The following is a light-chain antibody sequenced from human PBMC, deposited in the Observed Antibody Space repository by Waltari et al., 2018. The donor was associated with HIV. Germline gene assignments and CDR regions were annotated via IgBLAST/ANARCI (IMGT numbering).Light chain of an antibody. J-gene: IGLJ3*02. V-gene: IGLV1-47*01. CDR3: EAWDDSLSGPV. Sequence: QSVLTQPPSASGTPGQRVTISCSGGSPNTGRNNVYTYQPFPGTAPKRLISSNDQRPSGVPDRFSGSKSGTSASLAIIGLRFEDEADYFCEAWDDSLSGPVFGGGTKLTVL. CDR2: SND. CDR1: SPNTGRNN.